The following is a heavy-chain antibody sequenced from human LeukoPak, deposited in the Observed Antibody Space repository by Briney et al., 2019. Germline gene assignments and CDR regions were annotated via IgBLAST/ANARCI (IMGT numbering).Heavy chain of an antibody. D-gene: IGHD4-17*01. Sequence: ASVKGSCKVSGYSLSELTMHGVRHAPGKGLEWMGGFDPGMAETIYAEKFQGRITMTEDTSTDTAYMELSSLRSEDTAVYYCAPGHEYGLLDYWGQGTLVTVSS. CDR3: APGHEYGLLDY. CDR1: GYSLSELT. CDR2: FDPGMAET. V-gene: IGHV1-24*01. J-gene: IGHJ4*02.